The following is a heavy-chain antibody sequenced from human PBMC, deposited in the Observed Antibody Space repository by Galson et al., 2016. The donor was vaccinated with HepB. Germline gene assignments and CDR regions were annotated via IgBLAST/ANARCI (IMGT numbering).Heavy chain of an antibody. CDR2: ISGDGGST. J-gene: IGHJ4*02. CDR3: ARFTQEWLDRVYYFDY. Sequence: SLRLSCAASGFAFGRYAMSWVRQAPGKGLEWVSAISGDGGSTYYAGSVQGRFTSSRDRSPNTMDLQLNSLRTDDTAVYYCARFTQEWLDRVYYFDYWGQGTLVTVSS. CDR1: GFAFGRYA. V-gene: IGHV3-23*01. D-gene: IGHD6-19*01.